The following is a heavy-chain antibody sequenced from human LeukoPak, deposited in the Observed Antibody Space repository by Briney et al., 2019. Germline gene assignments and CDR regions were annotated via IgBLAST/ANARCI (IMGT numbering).Heavy chain of an antibody. Sequence: PGGSLRLTCAASGFSFRGYAISWVRQAPGKGLEWVSGIGSDDRTHYAESVKGRFTMSRDNAKNTVFLQMNSLRAEDAAVYYCARGGSPPEALGDVFDIWGQGAMVTVSS. V-gene: IGHV3-23*01. CDR3: ARGGSPPEALGDVFDI. CDR1: GFSFRGYA. D-gene: IGHD1-26*01. J-gene: IGHJ3*02. CDR2: IGSDDRT.